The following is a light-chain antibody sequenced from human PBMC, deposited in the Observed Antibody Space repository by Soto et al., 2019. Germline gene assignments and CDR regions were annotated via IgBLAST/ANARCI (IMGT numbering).Light chain of an antibody. CDR1: SSDIGSNT. CDR3: AAWDDSLDGPV. V-gene: IGLV1-44*01. Sequence: QSVLTQPPSASGTPGQRVTISCSGSSSDIGSNTVNWYQQLPRTAPRLLIYSNNQRPSGVPDRFSGSTSGTSASLAISGLQSEDEADYYCAAWDDSLDGPVFGGGTKVTVL. CDR2: SNN. J-gene: IGLJ3*02.